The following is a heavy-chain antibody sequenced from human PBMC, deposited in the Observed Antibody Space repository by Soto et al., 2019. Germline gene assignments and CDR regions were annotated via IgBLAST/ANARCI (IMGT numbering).Heavy chain of an antibody. V-gene: IGHV1-3*01. D-gene: IGHD1-26*01. CDR2: INAGNGNT. Sequence: QVQLVQSGAEVKKPGASVKVSCKASGYTFTSYAMHWVRQAPGQRLEWMGWINAGNGNTKYSQKFQGRVTITRDTSASTAYMELSSLRSEDTAGYYCARGLGLYYFDYWGQGTLVTVAS. CDR1: GYTFTSYA. J-gene: IGHJ4*02. CDR3: ARGLGLYYFDY.